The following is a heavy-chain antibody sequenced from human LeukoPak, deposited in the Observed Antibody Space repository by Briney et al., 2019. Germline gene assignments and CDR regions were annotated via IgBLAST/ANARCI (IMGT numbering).Heavy chain of an antibody. J-gene: IGHJ4*02. CDR2: ISGSGGST. D-gene: IGHD3-22*01. CDR1: GFTFSSYG. Sequence: PGGSLRLSCAASGFTFSSYGMSWVRQAPGKGLEWVSAISGSGGSTYYADSVKGRFTISRDNSKNTLYLQMNSLRAEDTAVYYCAKLPGSGYYSRYYFDYWGQGTLVTVSS. V-gene: IGHV3-23*01. CDR3: AKLPGSGYYSRYYFDY.